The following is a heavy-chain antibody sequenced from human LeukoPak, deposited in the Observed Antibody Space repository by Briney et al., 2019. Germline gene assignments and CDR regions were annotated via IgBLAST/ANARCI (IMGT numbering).Heavy chain of an antibody. J-gene: IGHJ6*02. D-gene: IGHD2-2*01. Sequence: ASVKVSCKASGYTFTGYYMHWVRQAPGQGLEWMGWINPNSGGTNYAQKFQGRVTMTRDTSISTAYMELSRLRSDDTAVYYCARDGGYCSSTSRLDVWGQGTTVTVSS. CDR1: GYTFTGYY. CDR2: INPNSGGT. CDR3: ARDGGYCSSTSRLDV. V-gene: IGHV1-2*02.